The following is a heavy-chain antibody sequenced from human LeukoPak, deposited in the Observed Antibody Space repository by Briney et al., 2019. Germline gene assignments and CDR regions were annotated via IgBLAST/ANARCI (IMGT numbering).Heavy chain of an antibody. D-gene: IGHD6-19*01. CDR2: INPNSVGT. CDR1: GYTFTGYY. J-gene: IGHJ4*02. Sequence: ASVKVSCKASGYTFTGYYMHWVRQAPGQGLEWMGWINPNSVGTNYAQKFQGRVTMTRDTSISTAYMELSRLRSDDTAVYYCARDKVAVAGVYDYWGQGTLVTVSS. CDR3: ARDKVAVAGVYDY. V-gene: IGHV1-2*02.